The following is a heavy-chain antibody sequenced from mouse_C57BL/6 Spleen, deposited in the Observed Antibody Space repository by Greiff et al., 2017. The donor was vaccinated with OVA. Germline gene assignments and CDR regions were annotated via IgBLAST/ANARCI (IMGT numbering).Heavy chain of an antibody. D-gene: IGHD2-4*01. J-gene: IGHJ2*01. Sequence: EVNVVESGGGLVKPGGSLKLSCAASGFTFSSYAMSWVRQTPEKRLEWVATISDGGSYTYYPDNVKGRFTISRDNAKNNLYLQMSHLKSEDTAMYYCARDGDYDGYYFDYWGQGTTLTVSS. V-gene: IGHV5-4*01. CDR2: ISDGGSYT. CDR3: ARDGDYDGYYFDY. CDR1: GFTFSSYA.